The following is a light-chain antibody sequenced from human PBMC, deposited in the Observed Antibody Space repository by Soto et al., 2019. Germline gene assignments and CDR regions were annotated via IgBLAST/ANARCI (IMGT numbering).Light chain of an antibody. J-gene: IGKJ1*01. Sequence: EIVMTQSPVTLSVSAGDRANLSCSASHSVSSNLAWDQQKPGQAPSLLIYGAFTRATGIPARFSGTGSGTEFTLTISSLQPDDFATYYCQQYNSYWTFGQGTKVDIK. V-gene: IGKV3-15*01. CDR3: QQYNSYWT. CDR1: HSVSSN. CDR2: GAF.